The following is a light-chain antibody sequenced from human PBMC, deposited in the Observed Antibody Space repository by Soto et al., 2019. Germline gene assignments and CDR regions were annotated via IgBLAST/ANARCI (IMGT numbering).Light chain of an antibody. J-gene: IGKJ2*01. CDR3: QQYNDWPPMYT. CDR2: GAS. V-gene: IGKV3-15*01. CDR1: QSISSN. Sequence: EIVMTQSPATLSVSPGERATLSCRASQSISSNLAWYQQKPGQAPRLLIYGASTRASGIPARFSGSGSGTEFTLSISSLQSEDSAVYYCQQYNDWPPMYTFGQGTKVEIK.